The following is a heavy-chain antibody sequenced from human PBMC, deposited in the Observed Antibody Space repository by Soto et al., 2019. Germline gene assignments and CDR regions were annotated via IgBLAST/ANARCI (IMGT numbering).Heavy chain of an antibody. CDR2: INPSGGNT. V-gene: IGHV1-46*01. Sequence: ASVKVSCKASGYTFTSYYMHWVRQAPGQGLEWMGIINPSGGNTNYAQKLQGRVTMTTDTSTSTAYMELRGLRSDDTAVYYCAVESGSYFGAWDIWGQGTMVTVSS. CDR3: AVESGSYFGAWDI. J-gene: IGHJ3*02. D-gene: IGHD1-26*01. CDR1: GYTFTSYY.